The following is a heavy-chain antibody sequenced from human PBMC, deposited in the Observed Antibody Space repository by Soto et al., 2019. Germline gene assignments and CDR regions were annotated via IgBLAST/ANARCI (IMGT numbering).Heavy chain of an antibody. CDR2: IYYSGSA. J-gene: IGHJ5*02. V-gene: IGHV4-59*01. CDR3: AGYAYDSSGYHSGSLGP. D-gene: IGHD3-22*01. Sequence: SETLSLTCTVSGGSISSYYWSWIRQPPGKGLEWIGYIYYSGSANYNPSLKSRVTISVDTSKNQFSLKLSSVTAADTAVYYCAGYAYDSSGYHSGSLGPWGQGTLVTVSS. CDR1: GGSISSYY.